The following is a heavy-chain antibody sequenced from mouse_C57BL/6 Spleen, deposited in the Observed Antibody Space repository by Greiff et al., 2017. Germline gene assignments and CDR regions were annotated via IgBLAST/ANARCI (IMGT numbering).Heavy chain of an antibody. CDR3: ARGRDGYTAWFAY. J-gene: IGHJ3*01. V-gene: IGHV1-64*01. CDR2: IHPNSGST. CDR1: GYTFTSYW. Sequence: QVQLQQPGAELVKPGASVKLSCKASGYTFTSYWMHWVKQRPGQGLEWIGMIHPNSGSTNYNEKFKSKATLTVDKSSSTAYMQLSSLTSEDSAVYYCARGRDGYTAWFAYWGQGTLVTVSA. D-gene: IGHD2-3*01.